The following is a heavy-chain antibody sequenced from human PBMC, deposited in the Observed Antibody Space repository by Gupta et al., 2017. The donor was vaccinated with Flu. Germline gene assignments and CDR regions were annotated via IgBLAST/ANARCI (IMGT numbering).Heavy chain of an antibody. D-gene: IGHD2-15*01. V-gene: IGHV3-33*01. Sequence: QVPLVESGGGVVQPGRSLRLSCAASGFPFSTYRMHWVRQAPGKGLEWVAVIGDDGSNKYYADSVKGRFTISRDNSKNTLYLQMNSLRAEDTAVYYCARDPHGGNEGGYFDYWGQGTLVTVSS. CDR2: IGDDGSNK. CDR3: ARDPHGGNEGGYFDY. CDR1: GFPFSTYR. J-gene: IGHJ4*02.